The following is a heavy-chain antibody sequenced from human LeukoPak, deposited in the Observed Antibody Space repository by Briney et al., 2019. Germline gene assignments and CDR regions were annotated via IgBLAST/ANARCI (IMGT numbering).Heavy chain of an antibody. Sequence: ASVKVSCKASGYTFTGYYIHWVRQAPGQGLKWMGWINPNGGGTNYAQKFQGRVTMTRDTSISTAYMEMSRLRSDDTALYYCAGGITGGDYWGQGTLVTVSS. V-gene: IGHV1-2*02. CDR2: INPNGGGT. D-gene: IGHD1-14*01. J-gene: IGHJ4*02. CDR3: AGGITGGDY. CDR1: GYTFTGYY.